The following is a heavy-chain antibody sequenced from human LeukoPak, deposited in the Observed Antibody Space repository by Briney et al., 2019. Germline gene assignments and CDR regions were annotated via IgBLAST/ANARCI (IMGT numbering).Heavy chain of an antibody. CDR3: TTALGATFFDY. J-gene: IGHJ4*02. Sequence: GGSLRLSCAGSGFTFSSAWMNWVRQAPGKGLEWVGRTQSKTDGGTTDYAAPVKGRFTISRDDSKNTLYLQMNSLKTEDTAVYYCTTALGATFFDYWGQGTLVTVSS. CDR2: TQSKTDGGTT. V-gene: IGHV3-15*01. CDR1: GFTFSSAW. D-gene: IGHD1-26*01.